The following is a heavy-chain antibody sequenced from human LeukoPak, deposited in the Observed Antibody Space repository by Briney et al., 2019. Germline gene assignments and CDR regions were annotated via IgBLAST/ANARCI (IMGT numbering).Heavy chain of an antibody. J-gene: IGHJ5*02. D-gene: IGHD1-26*01. CDR3: ARDGIETGFDP. Sequence: GGSLRLSCAASGFTFSSYSMNWVRQAPGKGLEWXSSISSSXXXXYXXDSVKXXXTISRDNAKNSLYLQMNSLRAEDTAVYYCARDGIETGFDPWGQGTLVTVSS. V-gene: IGHV3-21*01. CDR1: GFTFSSYS. CDR2: ISSSXXXX.